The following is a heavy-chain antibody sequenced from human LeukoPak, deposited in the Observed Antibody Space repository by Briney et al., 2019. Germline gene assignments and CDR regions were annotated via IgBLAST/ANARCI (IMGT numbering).Heavy chain of an antibody. V-gene: IGHV4-59*01. CDR1: GGSITSYY. Sequence: SETLSLTCTVSGGSITSYYWSWIRQPPGKGLEWIGYIYYSGSTTYNPSLKSRVIISVDMSKNQFSLKLSSVTAADTAVYYCARGRRWELLPIDYWGQGTLVTVSS. CDR3: ARGRRWELLPIDY. D-gene: IGHD1-26*01. CDR2: IYYSGST. J-gene: IGHJ4*02.